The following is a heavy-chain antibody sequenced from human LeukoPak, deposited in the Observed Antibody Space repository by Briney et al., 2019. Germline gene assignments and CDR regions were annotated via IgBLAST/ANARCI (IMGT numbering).Heavy chain of an antibody. CDR1: GYSISSGYY. Sequence: SETLSLTCTVSGYSISSGYYWGWIRQPPGKGLEGIGSIYHSGSTYYNPSLKSRVTISVVTSKNQFSLKLSSVTAADTAVYYCARARITMIVVVIFDYWGQGTLVTVSS. V-gene: IGHV4-38-2*02. CDR2: IYHSGST. J-gene: IGHJ4*02. CDR3: ARARITMIVVVIFDY. D-gene: IGHD3-22*01.